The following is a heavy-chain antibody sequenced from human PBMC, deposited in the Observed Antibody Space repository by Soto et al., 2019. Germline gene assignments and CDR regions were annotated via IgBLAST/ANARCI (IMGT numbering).Heavy chain of an antibody. J-gene: IGHJ1*01. CDR3: ARGSSSLGGH. CDR1: GGSFSGYY. Sequence: SETLSLTCAVYGGSFSGYYWSWIRQPPGKGLEWIGEINHSGSTNYNPSLKSRVTISVDTSKNQFSLKLSSVTAADTAVYYCARGSSSLGGHWGQGTLVTVSS. V-gene: IGHV4-34*01. CDR2: INHSGST. D-gene: IGHD6-13*01.